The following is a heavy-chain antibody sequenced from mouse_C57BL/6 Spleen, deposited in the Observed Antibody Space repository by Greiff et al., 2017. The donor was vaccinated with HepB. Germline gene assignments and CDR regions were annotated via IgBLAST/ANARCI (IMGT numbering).Heavy chain of an antibody. J-gene: IGHJ3*01. CDR2: INPNNGGT. V-gene: IGHV1-26*01. CDR1: GYTFTDYY. Sequence: EVQLQQSGPELVKPGASVKISCKASGYTFTDYYMNWVKQSHGKSLEWIGDINPNNGGTSYNQKFKGKATLTVDKSSSTAYMELRSLTSEDSAVYYCARWIYYYGSSAYWGQGTLVTVSA. D-gene: IGHD1-1*01. CDR3: ARWIYYYGSSAY.